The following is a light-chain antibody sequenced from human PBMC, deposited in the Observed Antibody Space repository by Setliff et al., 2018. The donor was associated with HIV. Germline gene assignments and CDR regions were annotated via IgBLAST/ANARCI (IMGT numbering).Light chain of an antibody. CDR2: EVR. Sequence: QSALTQPASVSGSPGQSITISCTGTSSDVGGYSHVSWYQQHPGKAPKLIIYEVRNRPSGVSNRFSGSKSGNTASLTISGLQAEDEGDYYCSSYAITNTLPFGTGTKVTVL. CDR1: SSDVGGYSH. CDR3: SSYAITNTLP. J-gene: IGLJ1*01. V-gene: IGLV2-14*01.